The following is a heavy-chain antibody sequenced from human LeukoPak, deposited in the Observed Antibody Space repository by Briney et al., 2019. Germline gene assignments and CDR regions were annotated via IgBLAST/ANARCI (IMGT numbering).Heavy chain of an antibody. CDR2: FNPHSGGT. D-gene: IGHD2-2*01. J-gene: IGHJ6*03. CDR3: ARSRLFGVVITSYYYYYSYMDV. V-gene: IGHV1-2*02. Sequence: ASVKVSCKASGYTFTDYYIHWVRQAPGQGLEWVGWFNPHSGGTSYAQKFQGRVTMSSDPSISTAYMELSRLRSDDTAMYYCARSRLFGVVITSYYYYYSYMDVWGRGTTVTVSS. CDR1: GYTFTDYY.